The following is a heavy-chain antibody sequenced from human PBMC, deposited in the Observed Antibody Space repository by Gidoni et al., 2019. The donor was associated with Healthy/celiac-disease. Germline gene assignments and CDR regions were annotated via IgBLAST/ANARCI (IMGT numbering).Heavy chain of an antibody. D-gene: IGHD3-3*01. Sequence: EVQLVESGGALIQPGASLRLSCAASGFTVSSNYMRWVRQAPGKGLEWVSVIYSGGSTYYADSVKGRFTISRDNSKNTLYLQMNSLRAEDTAVYYCARGGALNHYYDFWSGYYCLAYWGQGTLVTVSS. CDR3: ARGGALNHYYDFWSGYYCLAY. V-gene: IGHV3-53*01. CDR1: GFTVSSNY. CDR2: IYSGGST. J-gene: IGHJ4*02.